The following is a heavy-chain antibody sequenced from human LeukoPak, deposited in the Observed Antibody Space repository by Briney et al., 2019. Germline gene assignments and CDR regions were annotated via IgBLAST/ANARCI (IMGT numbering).Heavy chain of an antibody. J-gene: IGHJ4*02. CDR3: ATAGDAIDSVMIWDF. CDR1: GNTLTEFS. D-gene: IGHD3/OR15-3a*01. V-gene: IGHV1-24*01. Sequence: ASVKVSCKLSGNTLTEFSMHWVRQAPGKGLEWMGGFDSEDGKTIYAQKFQGRVTMTEDTSTDTAYMELSSLRSEDTAVYYCATAGDAIDSVMIWDFWGQGTLVTVSS. CDR2: FDSEDGKT.